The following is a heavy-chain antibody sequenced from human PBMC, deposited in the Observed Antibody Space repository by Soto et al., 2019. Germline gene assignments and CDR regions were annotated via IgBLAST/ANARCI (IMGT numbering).Heavy chain of an antibody. CDR2: ISGNGGST. CDR3: VKSPRVITIFGVVPFDS. V-gene: IGHV3-64D*08. Sequence: GGSLRLSCSASGFTFSAYAMHWVRRAPGKGLEYVSSISGNGGSTYYADSVKGRFTISRDKSKNTLYLQMSSLRPEDTAVYYCVKSPRVITIFGVVPFDSWGQGTPVTVSS. D-gene: IGHD3-3*01. CDR1: GFTFSAYA. J-gene: IGHJ4*02.